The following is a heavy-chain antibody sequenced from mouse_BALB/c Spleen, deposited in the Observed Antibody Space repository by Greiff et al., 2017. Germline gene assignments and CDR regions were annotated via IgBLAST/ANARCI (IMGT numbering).Heavy chain of an antibody. D-gene: IGHD2-14*01. Sequence: EVKLVESGPGLVKPSQSLSLTCTVTGYSITSDYAWNWIRQFPGNKLEWMGYISYSGSTSYNPSLKSRISITRDTSKNQFFLQLNSVTTEDTATYYCARSLSIGYFDYWGQGTTLTVSS. CDR1: GYSITSDYA. V-gene: IGHV3-2*02. CDR3: ARSLSIGYFDY. J-gene: IGHJ2*01. CDR2: ISYSGST.